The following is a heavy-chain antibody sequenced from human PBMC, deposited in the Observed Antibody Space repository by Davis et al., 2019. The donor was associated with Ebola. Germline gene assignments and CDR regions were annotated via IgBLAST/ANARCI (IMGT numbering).Heavy chain of an antibody. J-gene: IGHJ4*02. V-gene: IGHV1-18*01. CDR3: ARDSAVAGTWSDY. Sequence: ASVKVSCKASGYTFTSYGISWVRQAPGQGLEWMGWINPNSGGTNYAQKFQGRVTMTTDTSTSTAYMELRSLRSDDTAVYYCARDSAVAGTWSDYWGQGTLVTVSS. D-gene: IGHD6-19*01. CDR1: GYTFTSYG. CDR2: INPNSGGT.